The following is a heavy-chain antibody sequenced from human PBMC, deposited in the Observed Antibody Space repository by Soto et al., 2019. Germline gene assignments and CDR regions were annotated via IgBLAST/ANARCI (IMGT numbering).Heavy chain of an antibody. Sequence: PSETLSLTCTVSGGSIRNVYWSWIRQTPGKRLEWIGFTFHSGNAKYNPSLKSRVTISIDTSKSQFSLSLDSVTAADTAVYFCARAHAPTLPFDYWGQGTLVTVS. J-gene: IGHJ4*01. CDR1: GGSIRNVY. D-gene: IGHD2-15*01. CDR2: TFHSGNA. CDR3: ARAHAPTLPFDY. V-gene: IGHV4-59*01.